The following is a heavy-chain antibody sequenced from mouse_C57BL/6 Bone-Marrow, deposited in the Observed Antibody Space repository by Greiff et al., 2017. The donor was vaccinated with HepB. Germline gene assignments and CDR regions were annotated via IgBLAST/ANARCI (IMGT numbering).Heavy chain of an antibody. Sequence: QVQLKESGPELVKPGASVKISCKASGYTFTDYYINWVKQRPGQGLEWIGWIFPGSGSTYYNEKFKGKATLTVDKSSSTAYMLLSSLTSEDSAVYFCARRGYGSSYWYFAVWGTGTTVTVSS. CDR1: GYTFTDYY. V-gene: IGHV1-75*01. J-gene: IGHJ1*03. CDR2: IFPGSGST. D-gene: IGHD1-1*01. CDR3: ARRGYGSSYWYFAV.